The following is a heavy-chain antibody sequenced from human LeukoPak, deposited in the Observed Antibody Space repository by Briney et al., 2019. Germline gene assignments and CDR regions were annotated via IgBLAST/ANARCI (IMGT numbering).Heavy chain of an antibody. CDR3: AINEVGSTAVAGGY. J-gene: IGHJ4*02. V-gene: IGHV3-30*02. D-gene: IGHD6-19*01. Sequence: PRGSLRLSCAASGFTFSSYGMHWVRQAPGKGLEWVAFIRYDGSNKYYADSVKGRFTISRDNSKNTLYLQMNSLRAEDTAVYYCAINEVGSTAVAGGYWGQGTLVTVSS. CDR1: GFTFSSYG. CDR2: IRYDGSNK.